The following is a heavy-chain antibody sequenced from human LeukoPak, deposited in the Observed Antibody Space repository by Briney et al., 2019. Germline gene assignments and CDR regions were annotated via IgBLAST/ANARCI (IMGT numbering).Heavy chain of an antibody. Sequence: ASVKVSCKASGYTFTSYGISWVRQDPGQGLEWMGWISAYNDNTNYAQKLQGRVTMTTDTSTSTAYVELRSLRSDDTAVYYCARDLSCGYTAGPDWFDPWGQGTLVTVFS. CDR1: GYTFTSYG. V-gene: IGHV1-18*01. CDR3: ARDLSCGYTAGPDWFDP. CDR2: ISAYNDNT. J-gene: IGHJ5*02. D-gene: IGHD3-16*02.